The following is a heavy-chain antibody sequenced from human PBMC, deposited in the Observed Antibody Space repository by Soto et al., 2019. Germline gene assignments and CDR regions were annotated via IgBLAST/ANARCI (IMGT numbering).Heavy chain of an antibody. D-gene: IGHD2-2*01. J-gene: IGHJ5*02. CDR2: ISTYNCNT. CDR3: AACSGPSCHRGREWFDP. CDR1: GYTFSSHG. V-gene: IGHV1-18*04. Sequence: QVQLLQSAAEVRKPGASGKVSCTASGYTFSSHGITWVRQAPGQGLEWSGWISTYNCNTNYAQKVQGRVTMTIDKSTSTASLELRSLASDDTAMYYCAACSGPSCHRGREWFDPWGQGTLVTVSA.